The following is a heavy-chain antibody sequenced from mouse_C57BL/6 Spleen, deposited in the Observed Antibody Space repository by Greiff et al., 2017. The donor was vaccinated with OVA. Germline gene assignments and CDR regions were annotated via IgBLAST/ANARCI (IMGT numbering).Heavy chain of an antibody. J-gene: IGHJ3*01. CDR1: GYTFTDYY. CDR3: ACYYGSSPAWFAD. V-gene: IGHV1-26*01. Sequence: EVPLQQSGPELVKPGASVKISCKASGYTFTDYYMNWVKQSHGKSLEWIGDINPNNGGTSYNQKFKGKATLTVDKSSSTAYMELRILTSEDSAGYYGACYYGSSPAWFADWGQGTLVTVSA. D-gene: IGHD1-1*01. CDR2: INPNNGGT.